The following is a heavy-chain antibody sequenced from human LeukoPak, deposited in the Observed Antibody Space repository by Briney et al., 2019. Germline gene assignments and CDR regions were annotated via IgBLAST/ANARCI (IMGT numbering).Heavy chain of an antibody. J-gene: IGHJ4*02. Sequence: GASVKVSCKASGYTFTGYYMHWVRQAPGQGLEWMGWINPNSGGTNYAQKFQGRVTMTRDTSISTAYMELSRLRSDDTAVYYCARDKRITMVRGVIIRPVGIDYWGQGTLVTVSS. D-gene: IGHD3-10*01. CDR1: GYTFTGYY. V-gene: IGHV1-2*02. CDR2: INPNSGGT. CDR3: ARDKRITMVRGVIIRPVGIDY.